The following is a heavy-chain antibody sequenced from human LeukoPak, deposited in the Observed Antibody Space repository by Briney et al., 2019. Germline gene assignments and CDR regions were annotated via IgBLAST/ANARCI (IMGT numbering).Heavy chain of an antibody. CDR1: GFTFSSYA. Sequence: GGSLRLSCAASGFTFSSYAMSWVRQAPGKGLEWVSAISGSGGSTYYADSVKGRFTISRDNAKNSLYLQMNSLRAEDTAVYYCARDRTVEMATISDYWGQGTLVTVS. CDR3: ARDRTVEMATISDY. D-gene: IGHD5-24*01. CDR2: ISGSGGST. J-gene: IGHJ4*02. V-gene: IGHV3-23*01.